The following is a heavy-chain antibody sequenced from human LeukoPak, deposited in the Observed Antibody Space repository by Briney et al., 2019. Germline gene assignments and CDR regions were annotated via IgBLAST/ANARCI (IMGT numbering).Heavy chain of an antibody. V-gene: IGHV1-69-2*01. D-gene: IGHD4-23*01. CDR3: ATTTTVVTLHAFDI. CDR1: GYTFTDYY. CDR2: VDPEDGET. J-gene: IGHJ3*02. Sequence: ATVKISCKFSGYTFTDYYMHWVQQAPGKGLEWMGLVDPEDGETIYAEEFQGRVTITADTSTDTAYMELSSLRSEDTAVYYCATTTTVVTLHAFDIWGQGTMVTVSS.